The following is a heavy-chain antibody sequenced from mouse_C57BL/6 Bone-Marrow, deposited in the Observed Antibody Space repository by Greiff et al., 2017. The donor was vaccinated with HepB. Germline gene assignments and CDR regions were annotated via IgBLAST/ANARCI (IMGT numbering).Heavy chain of an antibody. CDR2: INPSSGYT. V-gene: IGHV1-7*01. J-gene: IGHJ2*01. CDR1: GYTFTSYW. CDR3: ARKATTDPYYFDY. Sequence: QVQLKQSGAELAKPGASVKLSCKASGYTFTSYWMHWVKQRPGQGLEWIGYINPSSGYTKYNQKFKDKATLTADKSSSTAYMQLSSLTYEDSAVYYCARKATTDPYYFDYWGQGTTLTVSS. D-gene: IGHD1-1*01.